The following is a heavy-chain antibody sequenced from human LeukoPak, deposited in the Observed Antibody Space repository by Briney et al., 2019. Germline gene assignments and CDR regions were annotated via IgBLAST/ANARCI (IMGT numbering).Heavy chain of an antibody. V-gene: IGHV4-4*02. CDR3: ARVLSSSRYYFDY. CDR1: GGSISSSNW. Sequence: SGTLSLTCAVSGGSISSSNWWSWVRQPPGKGLEWIGEIYHSGSTYYNPSLKSRVTISVDRSKNQFSLKLSSVTAADTAVYYCARVLSSSRYYFDYWGQGTLVTVSS. J-gene: IGHJ4*02. CDR2: IYHSGST. D-gene: IGHD6-13*01.